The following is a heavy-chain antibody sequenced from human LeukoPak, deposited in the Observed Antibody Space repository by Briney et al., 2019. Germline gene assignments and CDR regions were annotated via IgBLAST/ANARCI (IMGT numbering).Heavy chain of an antibody. CDR2: IGHIRDQNT. CDR3: SKDRRRYYFSSSGYFFDS. J-gene: IGHJ5*01. V-gene: IGHV3-23*01. D-gene: IGHD3-22*01. CDR1: GFMFSDYA. Sequence: GSLRLSCAASGFMFSDYAMSWVRQIPGKAPEWVATIGHIRDQNTYYADSVKGRFAVSRDNSENVVYLQMDRLRAEDGAIYFCSKDRRRYYFSSSGYFFDSWGQGSLVTVSS.